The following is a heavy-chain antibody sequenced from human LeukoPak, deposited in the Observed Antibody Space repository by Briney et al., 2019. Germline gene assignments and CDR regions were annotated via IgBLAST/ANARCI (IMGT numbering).Heavy chain of an antibody. D-gene: IGHD1-26*01. J-gene: IGHJ4*02. CDR3: ARDQPGSYYFDY. Sequence: GGSLRLSCAASGFTFSSYAMHWVRQAPGKGLEWVAVISYDGSNKYYADSVKGRFTTSRDNSKNTLYLQMNSLRAEDTAVYYCARDQPGSYYFDYWGQGTLVTVSS. CDR2: ISYDGSNK. CDR1: GFTFSSYA. V-gene: IGHV3-30-3*01.